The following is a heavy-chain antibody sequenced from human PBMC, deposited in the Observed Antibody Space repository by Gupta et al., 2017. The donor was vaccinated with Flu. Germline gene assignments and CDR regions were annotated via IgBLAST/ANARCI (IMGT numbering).Heavy chain of an antibody. CDR2: ISGSGGST. J-gene: IGHJ4*02. Sequence: EVQLLESGGGLVQPGGSLRLSCAASGFTFSSYAMSWVRQAPGKGLEWVSAISGSGGSTYYADSVKGRFTISRDNSKNTLYLQMNSLRAEDTAVYYCAKDTKTNGHYYDSSGYTDWGQGTLVTVSS. CDR3: AKDTKTNGHYYDSSGYTD. V-gene: IGHV3-23*01. CDR1: GFTFSSYA. D-gene: IGHD3-22*01.